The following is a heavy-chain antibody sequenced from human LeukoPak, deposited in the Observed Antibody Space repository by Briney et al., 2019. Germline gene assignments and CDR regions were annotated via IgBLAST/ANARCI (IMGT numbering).Heavy chain of an antibody. D-gene: IGHD3-22*01. J-gene: IGHJ4*02. CDR2: ISSSSSYK. Sequence: GGSLRLSCAASEFTFSSYSMNWVRQAPGKGLEWVSSISSSSSYKYYADSVKGRFTISRDNAKNSLYLQMNSLRAEDTAVYYCATYYDSSGYYYFDYWGQGTLVTVSS. CDR3: ATYYDSSGYYYFDY. CDR1: EFTFSSYS. V-gene: IGHV3-21*01.